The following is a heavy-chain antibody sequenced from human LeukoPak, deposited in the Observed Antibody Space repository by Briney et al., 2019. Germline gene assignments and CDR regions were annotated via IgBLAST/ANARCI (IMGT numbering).Heavy chain of an antibody. CDR2: ISAYNGNT. Sequence: GASVKVSCKASGYTFTSYGISWVRQAPGQGLEWMGWISAYNGNTNYAQKLQGRVTMTTDTSTSTAYMELRSLRSDDTAVYYCARGFSSGYYKPPNWFDPWGQGTLVTVSS. J-gene: IGHJ5*02. D-gene: IGHD3-22*01. V-gene: IGHV1-18*01. CDR1: GYTFTSYG. CDR3: ARGFSSGYYKPPNWFDP.